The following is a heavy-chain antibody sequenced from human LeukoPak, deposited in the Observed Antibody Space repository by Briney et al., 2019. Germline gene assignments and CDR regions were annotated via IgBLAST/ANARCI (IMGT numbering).Heavy chain of an antibody. J-gene: IGHJ4*02. D-gene: IGHD3-3*01. CDR2: INPNSGGT. V-gene: IGHV1-2*02. CDR3: ARDAGLVRFSPTYYFDY. Sequence: ASVKVSCKASGYTFTGYYMHWVRQAPGQGLEWMGWINPNSGGTNYAQKFQGRVTMTRDTSISTAYMELNRLRSDDTAVYYCARDAGLVRFSPTYYFDYWGQGTPVTVSS. CDR1: GYTFTGYY.